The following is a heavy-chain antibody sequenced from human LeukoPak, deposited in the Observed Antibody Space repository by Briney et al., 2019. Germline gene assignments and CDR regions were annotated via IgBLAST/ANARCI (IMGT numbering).Heavy chain of an antibody. V-gene: IGHV3-23*01. CDR2: ISGSGGST. Sequence: GGSLRLSCAASGFTFSSYAMSWVRQAPGKGLEWVSAISGSGGSTYYADSVKGRFTISRDNSKNTLYLQMNSLRAEDTAVYYCARGPPIYYDSSGTFDYWGQGTLVTVSS. CDR3: ARGPPIYYDSSGTFDY. J-gene: IGHJ4*02. D-gene: IGHD3-22*01. CDR1: GFTFSSYA.